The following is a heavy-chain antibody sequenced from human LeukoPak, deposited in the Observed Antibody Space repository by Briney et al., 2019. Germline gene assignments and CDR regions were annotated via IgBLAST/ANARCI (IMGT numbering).Heavy chain of an antibody. J-gene: IGHJ4*02. Sequence: GGSLRLSCAASAFTFSRDDMAGVRRPPGKRPEWISSITVNRAGTHYIDSVRGRFIISRDNSKNTVYLQMNSVRAEDTAIYYCAREDSSMVLSLDYWGQGTLVTVSS. CDR1: AFTFSRDD. V-gene: IGHV3-23*01. CDR2: ITVNRAGT. CDR3: AREDSSMVLSLDY. D-gene: IGHD5-18*01.